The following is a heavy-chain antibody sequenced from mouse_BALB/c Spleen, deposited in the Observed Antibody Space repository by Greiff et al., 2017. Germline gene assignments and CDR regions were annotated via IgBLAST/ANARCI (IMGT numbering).Heavy chain of an antibody. Sequence: QVQLQQSGPGLVQPSQSLSITCTVSGFSLTSYGVHWVRQPPGKGLEWLGVIWAGGSTNYNSALMSRLSISKDNSKSQVFLKMNSLQTDDTAMYYCARDKRAYYRYDEFAYWGQGTLVTVSA. V-gene: IGHV2-9*02. J-gene: IGHJ3*01. CDR3: ARDKRAYYRYDEFAY. D-gene: IGHD2-14*01. CDR2: IWAGGST. CDR1: GFSLTSYG.